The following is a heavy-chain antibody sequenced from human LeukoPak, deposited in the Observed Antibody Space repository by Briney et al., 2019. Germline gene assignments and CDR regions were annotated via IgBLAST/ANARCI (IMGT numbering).Heavy chain of an antibody. Sequence: PSETLSLSCTVSGGSISSYYWSWIRQPPGKGLEWFGYIYYSGSTNYNPSLKSRVTISVDTSKNQFSLKLSSVTAADTAVYYCARTYYYDSSGLDDAFDIWGQGTMVTVSS. CDR1: GGSISSYY. D-gene: IGHD3-22*01. J-gene: IGHJ3*02. V-gene: IGHV4-59*01. CDR2: IYYSGST. CDR3: ARTYYYDSSGLDDAFDI.